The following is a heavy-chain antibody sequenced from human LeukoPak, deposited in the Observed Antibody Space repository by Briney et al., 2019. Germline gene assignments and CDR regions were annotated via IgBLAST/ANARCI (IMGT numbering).Heavy chain of an antibody. J-gene: IGHJ5*02. Sequence: ASVKVSCKASGYTFTSYDINWVRQAPGQGLEWMGIINPSGGSTSYAQKFQGRVTMTRDTSTSTVYMELSSLRSEDTAVYYCARDLGINWFDPWGQGTLVTVSS. D-gene: IGHD3-16*01. V-gene: IGHV1-46*01. CDR2: INPSGGST. CDR1: GYTFTSYD. CDR3: ARDLGINWFDP.